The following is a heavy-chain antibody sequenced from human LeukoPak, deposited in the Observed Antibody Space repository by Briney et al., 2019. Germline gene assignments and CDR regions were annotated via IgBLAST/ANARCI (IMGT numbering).Heavy chain of an antibody. Sequence: PSETLSLTCTVSGVSVSSGTYYWSWIRQPPGKGLEWIGYIYYSGSTNYNASLKSRVTISVDTSKNQFSLKLSSVTAADTAVYYCARDRVRGNSNPYFDYWGQGTLVTVSS. CDR3: ARDRVRGNSNPYFDY. CDR1: GVSVSSGTYY. D-gene: IGHD4-11*01. CDR2: IYYSGST. V-gene: IGHV4-61*01. J-gene: IGHJ4*02.